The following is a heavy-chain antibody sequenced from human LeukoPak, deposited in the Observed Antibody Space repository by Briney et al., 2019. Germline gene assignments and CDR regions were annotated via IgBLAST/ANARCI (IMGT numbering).Heavy chain of an antibody. V-gene: IGHV3-7*01. CDR2: IKQDGSEK. CDR3: ARDAAGSWFDP. Sequence: GGSLRLSCAASGFIFSSYWMSWVRQAPGKGLEWVANIKQDGSEKYYVDSVKGRFTISRDNAKNSLYLQMNSLRGEDTAVYYCARDAAGSWFDPWGQGTLVTVSS. CDR1: GFIFSSYW. J-gene: IGHJ5*02. D-gene: IGHD3-10*01.